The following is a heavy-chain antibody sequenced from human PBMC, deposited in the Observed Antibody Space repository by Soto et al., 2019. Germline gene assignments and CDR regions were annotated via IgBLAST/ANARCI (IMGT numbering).Heavy chain of an antibody. V-gene: IGHV6-1*01. Sequence: SQTLSLTCAISGDSVSSNSAAWNGIRQSPSRGLEWLGRTYYRSKWYNDYAVSVKSRITINPDTSKNQFSLQLNSVTPEDTAVYFCARSPPPYNWNYGPWFDPWGQGTLVTVSS. CDR3: ARSPPPYNWNYGPWFDP. J-gene: IGHJ5*02. CDR1: GDSVSSNSAA. D-gene: IGHD1-7*01. CDR2: TYYRSKWYN.